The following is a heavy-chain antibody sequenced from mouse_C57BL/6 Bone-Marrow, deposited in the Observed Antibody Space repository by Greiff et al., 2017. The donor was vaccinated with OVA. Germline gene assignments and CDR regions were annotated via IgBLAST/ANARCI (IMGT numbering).Heavy chain of an antibody. V-gene: IGHV5-15*04. Sequence: DVMLVESGGGLVQPGGSLKLSCAASGFTFSDYGMAWVRQAPRKGPEWVAFISNLAYSIYYADTVTGRFTLSRENAKNTLYLEMSSLRSEDTAMYYCARRGLLRDLWYFDVWGTGTTVTVSS. J-gene: IGHJ1*03. CDR3: ARRGLLRDLWYFDV. CDR2: ISNLAYSI. CDR1: GFTFSDYG. D-gene: IGHD1-1*01.